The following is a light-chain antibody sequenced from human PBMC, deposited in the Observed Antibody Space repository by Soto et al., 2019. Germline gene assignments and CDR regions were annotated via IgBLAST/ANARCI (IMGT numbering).Light chain of an antibody. CDR1: QSVSSTY. J-gene: IGKJ2*01. CDR2: GAS. Sequence: EIVLTQSPGTLSLSPGERATLSCRASQSVSSTYLAWYQQNPGQAPRLLIYGASSRATGIPDRFSGSGSGTAFPLTISRLEPEDFAVYFCQQYGSSSYTLGQGTKL. CDR3: QQYGSSSYT. V-gene: IGKV3-20*01.